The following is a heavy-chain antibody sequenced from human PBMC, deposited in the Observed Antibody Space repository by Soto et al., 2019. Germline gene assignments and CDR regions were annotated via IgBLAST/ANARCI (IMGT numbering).Heavy chain of an antibody. Sequence: SCKASGYTFTSYAMHWVRQAPGQRLEWMGWINAGNGNTKYSQKFQGRVTITRDTSASTAYMELSSLRSEDTAVYYCARDMTTVTRLQQFDPWGQGTLVTVSS. CDR1: GYTFTSYA. D-gene: IGHD4-17*01. CDR2: INAGNGNT. V-gene: IGHV1-3*01. J-gene: IGHJ5*02. CDR3: ARDMTTVTRLQQFDP.